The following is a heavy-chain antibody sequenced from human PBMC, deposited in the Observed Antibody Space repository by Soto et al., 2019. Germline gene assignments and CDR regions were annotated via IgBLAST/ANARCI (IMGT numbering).Heavy chain of an antibody. V-gene: IGHV4-31*03. J-gene: IGHJ5*02. D-gene: IGHD6-19*01. CDR2: IYYSGST. CDR1: GGSISSGGYY. Sequence: QVQLQESGPGLVKPSQTLSLTCTVSGGSISSGGYYWRWIRQHPGKGLEWIGYIYYSGSTYYNPSLKSRVTISVDTSKNQFSLKLSSVTAADTAVYYCARTISSGWYWFDPWGQGTLVTVSS. CDR3: ARTISSGWYWFDP.